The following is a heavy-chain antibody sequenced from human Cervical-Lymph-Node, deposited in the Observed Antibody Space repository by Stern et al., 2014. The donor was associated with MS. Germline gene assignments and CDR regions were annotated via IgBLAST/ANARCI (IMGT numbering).Heavy chain of an antibody. V-gene: IGHV1-2*04. CDR1: GYTFTGYY. CDR2: INPNSGGT. J-gene: IGHJ4*02. D-gene: IGHD3-22*01. CDR3: AREEYYDSSGYYY. Sequence: MQLVQSGAEVKKPGASVKVSCKASGYTFTGYYMHWVRQAPGQGLEWMGWINPNSGGTNYAQKFQGWVTMTRDTSISTAYMELSRLRSDDTAVYYCAREEYYDSSGYYYWGQGTLVTVSS.